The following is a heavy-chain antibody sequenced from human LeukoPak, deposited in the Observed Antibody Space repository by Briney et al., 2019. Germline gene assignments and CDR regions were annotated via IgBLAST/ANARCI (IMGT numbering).Heavy chain of an antibody. Sequence: ASVKVSCKASGYTFTSYGTSWVRQAPGQGLEWMGWISAYNGNTNYAQKLQGRVTMTTDTSTSTAYMELRSLRSDDTAVYYCARGSLPLGYCSSTSCHDAFDIWGQGTMVTVSS. D-gene: IGHD2-2*01. J-gene: IGHJ3*02. CDR2: ISAYNGNT. CDR3: ARGSLPLGYCSSTSCHDAFDI. V-gene: IGHV1-18*01. CDR1: GYTFTSYG.